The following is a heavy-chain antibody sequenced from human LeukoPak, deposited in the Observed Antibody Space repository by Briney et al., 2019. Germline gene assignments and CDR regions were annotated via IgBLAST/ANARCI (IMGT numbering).Heavy chain of an antibody. CDR1: GGSLSGYY. CDR2: INHSGST. V-gene: IGHV4-34*01. Sequence: KPSETLSLTCAVYGGSLSGYYWSWIRQPPGKGLEWIGEINHSGSTNYNPSLKSRVTISVDTSKNQFSLKLSSVTAADTAVYYCARGSGSWWANWFDPWGQGTLVTVSS. CDR3: ARGSGSWWANWFDP. D-gene: IGHD6-13*01. J-gene: IGHJ5*02.